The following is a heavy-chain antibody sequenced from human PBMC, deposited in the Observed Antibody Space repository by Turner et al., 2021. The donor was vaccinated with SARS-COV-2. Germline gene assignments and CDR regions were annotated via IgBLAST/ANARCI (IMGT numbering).Heavy chain of an antibody. CDR3: ARARWHYYDSSGYYPDAFDI. Sequence: EVQLVESGGGLVKPGGSLRLSCAAYGFTFRRNSMNWVRQAPGKGLEWVSSISSRSSYIYFADSVKGRFTISRDNAKNSLYLQMNSLRAEDTAVYYCARARWHYYDSSGYYPDAFDIWGQGTMVTVSS. V-gene: IGHV3-21*01. CDR1: GFTFRRNS. D-gene: IGHD3-22*01. CDR2: ISSRSSYI. J-gene: IGHJ3*02.